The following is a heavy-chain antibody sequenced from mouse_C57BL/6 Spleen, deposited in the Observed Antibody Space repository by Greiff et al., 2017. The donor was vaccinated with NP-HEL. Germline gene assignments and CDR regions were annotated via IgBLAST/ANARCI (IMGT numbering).Heavy chain of an antibody. CDR2: IYPGDGDT. CDR1: GYAFSSSW. Sequence: VQLQQSGPELVKPGASVKISCKASGYAFSSSWMNWVKQRPGPGLEWIGRIYPGDGDTNYNGKFKVKATLTADKSSSTAYMQLSSLTSEDSAVYICTRQVTGTLDYWGQGTTLTVSS. D-gene: IGHD4-1*01. J-gene: IGHJ2*01. V-gene: IGHV1-82*01. CDR3: TRQVTGTLDY.